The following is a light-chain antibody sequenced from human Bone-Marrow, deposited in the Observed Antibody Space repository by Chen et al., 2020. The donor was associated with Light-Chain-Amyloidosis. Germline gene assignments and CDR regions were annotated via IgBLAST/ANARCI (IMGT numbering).Light chain of an antibody. V-gene: IGLV3-21*02. CDR1: NIGSTS. J-gene: IGLJ3*02. CDR3: QVWDRRSDRPV. CDR2: DDS. Sequence: YVLTQPSSVSVAPGQTATIACGGNNIGSTSVHWYQQTPGPAPLLVVYDDSDRPSGIPERLSGSNAGNTATLTISRVEAGDEDDYYYQVWDRRSDRPVFDGGTKLTVL.